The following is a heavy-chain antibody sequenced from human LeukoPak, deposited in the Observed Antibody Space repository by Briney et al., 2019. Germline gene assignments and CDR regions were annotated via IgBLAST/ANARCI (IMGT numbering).Heavy chain of an antibody. CDR1: GGSFSGYY. CDR2: INHSGST. V-gene: IGHV4-34*01. CDR3: ARGPYGDYAGDY. J-gene: IGHJ4*02. D-gene: IGHD4-17*01. Sequence: SETLSLTCAVYGGSFSGYYWSWIRQPPGKGLEWIGEINHSGSTNYNPSLKSRVTISVDTSKNQFSLKLSSVTAADTAVYYCARGPYGDYAGDYWGQGTLVTVSS.